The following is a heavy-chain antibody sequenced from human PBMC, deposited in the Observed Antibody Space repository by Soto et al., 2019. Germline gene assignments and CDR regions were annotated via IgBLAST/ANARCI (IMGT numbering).Heavy chain of an antibody. CDR3: ARDLGCSGGSCYRDDYYGMDV. CDR1: GGTFSSYA. V-gene: IGHV1-69*06. CDR2: IIPIFGTA. Sequence: AAVKVSCKASGGTFSSYAIIWVRQAPGQGLEWMGGIIPIFGTANYAQKFQGRVTITADKSTSTAYMELSSLRSEDTAVYYCARDLGCSGGSCYRDDYYGMDVWGRGATVTVSS. J-gene: IGHJ6*02. D-gene: IGHD2-15*01.